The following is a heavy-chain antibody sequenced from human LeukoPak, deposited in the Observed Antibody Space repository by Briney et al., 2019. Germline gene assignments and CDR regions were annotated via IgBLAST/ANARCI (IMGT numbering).Heavy chain of an antibody. J-gene: IGHJ4*02. V-gene: IGHV1-2*02. CDR2: INPNSGGT. CDR3: ARESTTVTTNDY. Sequence: ASVKVSCKASGGTFSSYAISWVRQAPGQGLEWIGWINPNSGGTNYAQKFQGRVTMTRDTSISTAYMELSRLRSDDTAVYYCARESTTVTTNDYWGQGTLVTVSS. D-gene: IGHD4-17*01. CDR1: GGTFSSYA.